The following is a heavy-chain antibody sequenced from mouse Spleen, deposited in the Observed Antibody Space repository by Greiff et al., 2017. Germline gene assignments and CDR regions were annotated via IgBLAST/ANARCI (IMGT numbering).Heavy chain of an antibody. CDR2: ISSGGGNT. Sequence: EVKLVESGGGLVKPGGSLKLSCAASGFTFSSYAMSWVRQTPEKRLEWVAYISSGGGNTYYPDSVKGRFTISRDNAKNTLYLQMSSLRSEDTALYYCARDRTLDYWGQGTTLTVSS. CDR3: ARDRTLDY. J-gene: IGHJ2*01. D-gene: IGHD2-14*01. V-gene: IGHV5-9*01. CDR1: GFTFSSYA.